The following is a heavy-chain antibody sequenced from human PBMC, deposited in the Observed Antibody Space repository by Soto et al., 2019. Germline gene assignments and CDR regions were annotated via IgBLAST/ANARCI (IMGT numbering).Heavy chain of an antibody. J-gene: IGHJ5*02. V-gene: IGHV3-53*02. D-gene: IGHD6-13*01. CDR1: GFTVSTNY. CDR2: INTGNSS. CDR3: VRVVAAAGT. Sequence: RLAQTGGGLIQPGGSLRLSCAASGFTVSTNYMGWVRQAPGKGLEWVSLINTGNSSFYADSVKGRFTISRDSSKNTLCLQMNSLRVEDTAVYYCVRVVAAAGTWGQGALVTVSS.